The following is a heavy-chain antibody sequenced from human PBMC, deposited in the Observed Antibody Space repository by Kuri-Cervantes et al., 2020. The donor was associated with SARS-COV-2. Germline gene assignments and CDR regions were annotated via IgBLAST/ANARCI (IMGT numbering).Heavy chain of an antibody. Sequence: GGSLRLSCAASGFTFSSYAMHWVRQAPGKGLEWVSSISSSSSYIYYADSVKGRFTISRDNAKNSLYLQMNSLRAEDTAVYYCARDQCSSTSCYGTYYYYYYGMDVWGQGTTVTVSS. CDR1: GFTFSSYA. V-gene: IGHV3-21*01. CDR3: ARDQCSSTSCYGTYYYYYYGMDV. D-gene: IGHD2-2*01. CDR2: ISSSSSYI. J-gene: IGHJ6*02.